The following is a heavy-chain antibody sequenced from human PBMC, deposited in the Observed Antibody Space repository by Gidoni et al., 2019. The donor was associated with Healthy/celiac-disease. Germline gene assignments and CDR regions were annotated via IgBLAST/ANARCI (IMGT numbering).Heavy chain of an antibody. V-gene: IGHV3-30*18. Sequence: QVQLVESGGGVVQPGRSLRLPCAASGFTFSSYGMHWVRQAPGKGLEWVAVISYDGSNKYYADSVKGRFTISRDNSKNTLYLQMNSLRAEDTAVYYCAKDLTLGTSPMGYWGQGTLVTVSS. CDR3: AKDLTLGTSPMGY. CDR2: ISYDGSNK. CDR1: GFTFSSYG. D-gene: IGHD3-16*01. J-gene: IGHJ4*02.